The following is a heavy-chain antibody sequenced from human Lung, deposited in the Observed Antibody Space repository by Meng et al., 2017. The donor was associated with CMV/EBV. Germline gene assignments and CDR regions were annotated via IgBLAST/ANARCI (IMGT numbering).Heavy chain of an antibody. J-gene: IGHJ4*02. CDR1: GGSISISTW. Sequence: QLQGSGTGLWKPSGTLSPTCAVSGGSISISTWWSWVRQPPGKGLEWIGEIYHSGGTNYNPSLRGRVTISLDKSKNQFSLTLRSVTAADTAVYYCARDPYATGWAGWGQGTLVTVSS. CDR2: IYHSGGT. D-gene: IGHD6-19*01. V-gene: IGHV4-4*02. CDR3: ARDPYATGWAG.